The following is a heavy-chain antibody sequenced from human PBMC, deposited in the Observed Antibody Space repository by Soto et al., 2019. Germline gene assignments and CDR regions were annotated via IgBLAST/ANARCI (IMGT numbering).Heavy chain of an antibody. D-gene: IGHD3-3*01. J-gene: IGHJ6*03. CDR1: GGSISSYY. V-gene: IGHV4-59*01. CDR2: IYYSGST. Sequence: PSETLSLTCTVSGGSISSYYWSWIRQPPGKGLEWIGYIYYSGSTNYNPSLKSRVTISVDTSKNQFSLKLSSVTAADTAVYYCARGFGVVNYYYYYYMDVWAKGPRSPS. CDR3: ARGFGVVNYYYYYYMDV.